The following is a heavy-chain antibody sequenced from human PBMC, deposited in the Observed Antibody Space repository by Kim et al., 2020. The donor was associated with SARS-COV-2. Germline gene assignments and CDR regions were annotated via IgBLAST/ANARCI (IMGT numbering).Heavy chain of an antibody. D-gene: IGHD3-9*01. V-gene: IGHV4-61*01. CDR2: IYSSGSA. Sequence: SETLSLTCTVSGGSVSSGIYYWSWIRQPPGKGLEWIGYIYSSGSANYNSPLTSRVTILVDTPKNQFSLNLSSVTAADTAVYYCARSRDNTAYYRGLDIWG. J-gene: IGHJ6*01. CDR3: ARSRDNTAYYRGLDI. CDR1: GGSVSSGIYY.